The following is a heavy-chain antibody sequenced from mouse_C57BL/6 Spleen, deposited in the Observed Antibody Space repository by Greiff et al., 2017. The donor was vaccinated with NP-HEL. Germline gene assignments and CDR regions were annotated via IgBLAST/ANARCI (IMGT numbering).Heavy chain of an antibody. CDR3: ARAWDY. J-gene: IGHJ4*01. CDR2: IDPSDSYT. CDR1: GYTFTSYW. V-gene: IGHV1-69*01. Sequence: QVQLQQPGTELVKPGASVKLSCKASGYTFTSYWMHWVKQRPGQGLEWIGEIDPSDSYTNYNQKFKGKSTLTVDKSSSTAYMQLSSLTSEDSAVYYCARAWDYWGQGTSVTVSS.